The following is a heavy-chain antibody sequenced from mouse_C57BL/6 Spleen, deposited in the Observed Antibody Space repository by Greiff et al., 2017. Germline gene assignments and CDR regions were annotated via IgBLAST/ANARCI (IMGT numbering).Heavy chain of an antibody. CDR1: GYTFTDYY. D-gene: IGHD1-1*01. Sequence: EVQLQQSGPELVKPGASVKISCKASGYTFTDYYMNWVKQSHGKSLEWIGDIYPNNGGTSYNKKFKGKATLTVDKSSSTAYMELRSLTSEDSAVYYWARDYYGSSSAWFAYWGQGTPVTVSA. J-gene: IGHJ3*01. CDR2: IYPNNGGT. V-gene: IGHV1-26*01. CDR3: ARDYYGSSSAWFAY.